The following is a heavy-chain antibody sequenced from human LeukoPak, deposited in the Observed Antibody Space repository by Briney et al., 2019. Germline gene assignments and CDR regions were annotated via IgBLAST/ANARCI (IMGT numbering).Heavy chain of an antibody. CDR3: AKGITIFGVVIDYYYYGMDV. D-gene: IGHD3-3*01. Sequence: GGSLRLSCAASGFTFSSYAMGWVRQAPGKGLEWVSAISGSGGSTYYADSVKGRFTISRDNSKNTLYLQMNSLRAEDTGVYYCAKGITIFGVVIDYYYYGMDVWGQGTTVTVSS. V-gene: IGHV3-23*01. J-gene: IGHJ6*02. CDR1: GFTFSSYA. CDR2: ISGSGGST.